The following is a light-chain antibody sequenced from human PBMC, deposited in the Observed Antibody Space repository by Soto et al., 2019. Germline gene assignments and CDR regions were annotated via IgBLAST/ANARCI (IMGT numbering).Light chain of an antibody. J-gene: IGLJ1*01. V-gene: IGLV2-11*01. CDR2: DVN. CDR1: SSDVGGSNH. CDR3: CSRADTYTFV. Sequence: QSALTQPRSVSGSPGQSVTISCTGVSSDVGGSNHVSWYQHHPGKAPKLMIYDVNKRPSGVPDRFSGFKSGNTASLTISGLQAEDEADYHCCSRADTYTFVFGTGTKVTVL.